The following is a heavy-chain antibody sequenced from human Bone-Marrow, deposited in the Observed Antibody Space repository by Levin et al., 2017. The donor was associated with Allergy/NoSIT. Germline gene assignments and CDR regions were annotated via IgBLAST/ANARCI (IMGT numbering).Heavy chain of an antibody. CDR1: GGSISSYY. V-gene: IGHV4-59*01. D-gene: IGHD3-22*01. CDR3: ARGGYYDSSGYYHDAFDI. CDR2: IYYSGST. Sequence: SETLSLTCTVSGGSISSYYWSWIRQPPGKGLEWIGYIYYSGSTNYNPSLKSRVTISVDTSKNQFSLKLSSVTAVDTAVYYCARGGYYDSSGYYHDAFDIWGQGTMVTVSS. J-gene: IGHJ3*02.